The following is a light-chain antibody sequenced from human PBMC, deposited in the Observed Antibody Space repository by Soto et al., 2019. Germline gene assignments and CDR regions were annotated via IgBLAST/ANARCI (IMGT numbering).Light chain of an antibody. CDR2: GAS. V-gene: IGKV3-15*01. J-gene: IGKJ3*01. CDR1: QSVSSN. Sequence: EMVMTQSPATLSVSPGESATLSCRASQSVSSNLAWYQQKPGQAPRLLIYGASTRATGIPARFSGSGSGTEFTLTISSLQSEDFAVYYCQQYNNWPPFTFGPGTKVDIK. CDR3: QQYNNWPPFT.